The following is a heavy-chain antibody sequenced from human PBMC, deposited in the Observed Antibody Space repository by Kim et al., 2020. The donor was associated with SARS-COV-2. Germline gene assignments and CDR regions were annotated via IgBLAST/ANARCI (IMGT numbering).Heavy chain of an antibody. Sequence: EYAASVKGRFTISRDDSKSIAYLQMDSLKTEDTAVYYCTRNDFWSGYYSDYWGQGTLVTVSS. J-gene: IGHJ4*02. CDR3: TRNDFWSGYYSDY. D-gene: IGHD3-3*01. V-gene: IGHV3-49*02.